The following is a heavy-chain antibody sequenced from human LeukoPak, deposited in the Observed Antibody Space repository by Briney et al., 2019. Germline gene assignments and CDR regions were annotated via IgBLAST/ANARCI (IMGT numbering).Heavy chain of an antibody. CDR2: IGGSGGGT. CDR3: ARSSGWYGMDV. CDR1: GFTFSSFA. Sequence: PGGSLRLSCAVSGFTFSSFAMTWVRQAPGMGLEWVSTIGGSGGGTWYADSVKGRFTISRDDSKNTLYLEMNSLRAEDTAVYYCARSSGWYGMDVWGQGTTVTVSS. D-gene: IGHD6-19*01. V-gene: IGHV3-23*01. J-gene: IGHJ6*02.